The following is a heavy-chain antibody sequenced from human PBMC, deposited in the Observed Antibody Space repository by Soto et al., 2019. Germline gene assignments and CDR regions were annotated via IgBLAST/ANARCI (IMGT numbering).Heavy chain of an antibody. D-gene: IGHD3-3*01. Sequence: EMQLVESGGGLVPPGRSLRLSCAGFGFKFEDYAMHWVRQVPGKGLEWVSYINWNSGKVKYADSVKGRFTISRDNAKNSLYLHMTSLKSADTALYYCAKAGWSDANCHFWALESWGQGTLVSVSS. CDR3: AKAGWSDANCHFWALES. V-gene: IGHV3-9*01. J-gene: IGHJ4*02. CDR2: INWNSGKV. CDR1: GFKFEDYA.